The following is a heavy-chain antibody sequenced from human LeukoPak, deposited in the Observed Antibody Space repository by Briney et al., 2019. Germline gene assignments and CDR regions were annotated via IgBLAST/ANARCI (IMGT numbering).Heavy chain of an antibody. V-gene: IGHV1-18*01. D-gene: IGHD3-10*01. J-gene: IGHJ6*02. CDR2: ISAYNGNT. CDR3: ARDTYYGSGIPLLYGMDV. Sequence: GESLKISCKASGDSFSTYVISWVRQASGQGLEWMGWISAYNGNTNYAQKLQGRVTMTTDTSTSTAYMELRSLRSDDTAVYYCARDTYYGSGIPLLYGMDVWGQGTTVTVSS. CDR1: GDSFSTYV.